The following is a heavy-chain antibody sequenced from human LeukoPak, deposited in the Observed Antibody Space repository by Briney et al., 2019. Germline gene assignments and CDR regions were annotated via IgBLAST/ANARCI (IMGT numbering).Heavy chain of an antibody. CDR1: GFTFDDYT. CDR2: FSWDGGSK. D-gene: IGHD3-16*02. V-gene: IGHV3-43*01. Sequence: GGSLRLSCAASGFTFDDYTMHWVRQAPGKGLEWVSLFSWDGGSKYYADSVKGRFTISRDNSKNTLYLQMNSLRVEDTAVYYCARDLSTRYTYDFWGQGTLVTVSS. CDR3: ARDLSTRYTYDF. J-gene: IGHJ4*02.